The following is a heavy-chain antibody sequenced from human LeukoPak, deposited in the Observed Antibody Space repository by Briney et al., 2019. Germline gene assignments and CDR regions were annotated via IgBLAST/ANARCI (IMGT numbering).Heavy chain of an antibody. Sequence: ASVKVSCKASGYTFTGYYMHWVRQAPGQGLEWMGWINPNSGGTNYAQKFQGRVTMTRDTSISTAYMELSRLRSDDTAVYYCARERYISSLNWFDPWGQGTLVTVSS. D-gene: IGHD6-13*01. CDR2: INPNSGGT. J-gene: IGHJ5*02. CDR3: ARERYISSLNWFDP. V-gene: IGHV1-2*02. CDR1: GYTFTGYY.